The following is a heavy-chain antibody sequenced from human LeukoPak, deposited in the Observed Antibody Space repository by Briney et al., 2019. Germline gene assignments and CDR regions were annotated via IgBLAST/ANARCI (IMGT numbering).Heavy chain of an antibody. D-gene: IGHD1-26*01. V-gene: IGHV3-49*04. CDR1: GLTFGDYA. CDR3: TRATELGATTGAFDY. J-gene: IGHJ4*02. CDR2: IRSKAYGGTT. Sequence: GGSLRLSCTASGLTFGDYAMSWVRQAPGKGLEWVGFIRSKAYGGTTEYAASVKGRFTISRDDSKSIAYLQMNSLKTEDTAVYYCTRATELGATTGAFDYWGQGTLVTVSS.